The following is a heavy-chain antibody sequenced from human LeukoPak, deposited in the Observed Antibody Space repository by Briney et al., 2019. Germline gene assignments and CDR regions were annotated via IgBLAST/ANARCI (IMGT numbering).Heavy chain of an antibody. CDR2: LNPSGGSS. V-gene: IGHV1-46*01. CDR3: ATHPVWERDREFDY. J-gene: IGHJ4*02. D-gene: IGHD1-26*01. Sequence: ASVKVSCKASGYTVTSYYMHWVRQAPGQGLEWMGILNPSGGSSSYAQKFQGRATLTRATSTSTVYMELSSLRSEDTAVYYCATHPVWERDREFDYWGQGTLVTVSS. CDR1: GYTVTSYY.